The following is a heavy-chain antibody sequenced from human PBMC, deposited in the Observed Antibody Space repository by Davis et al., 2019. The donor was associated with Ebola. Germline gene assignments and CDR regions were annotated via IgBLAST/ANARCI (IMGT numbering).Heavy chain of an antibody. D-gene: IGHD2-2*01. CDR2: INAGNGNT. Sequence: ASVKVSCKASGFTFTSSAVQWVRQAPGQRLEWMGWINAGNGNTKYSQKFQGRVTITRDTSASTAYMELSSLRSEDTAVYYCARDRPEDIVVVPAALYYWGQGTLVTVSS. CDR3: ARDRPEDIVVVPAALYY. V-gene: IGHV1-3*01. CDR1: GFTFTSSA. J-gene: IGHJ4*02.